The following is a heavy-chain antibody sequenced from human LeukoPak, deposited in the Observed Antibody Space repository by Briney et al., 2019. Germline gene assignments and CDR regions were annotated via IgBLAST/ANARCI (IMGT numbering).Heavy chain of an antibody. V-gene: IGHV4-59*01. CDR2: IYYSGST. J-gene: IGHJ4*02. D-gene: IGHD3-22*01. Sequence: SETLSLTCTVSGGSISSYYWSWIRQPPGKGLEWIGYIYYSGSTNYNPSLKSRVTISVDTSKNQFCLKLSSVTAADTAVYYCARAGYYDSSGYYYFFDYWGQGTLVTVSS. CDR1: GGSISSYY. CDR3: ARAGYYDSSGYYYFFDY.